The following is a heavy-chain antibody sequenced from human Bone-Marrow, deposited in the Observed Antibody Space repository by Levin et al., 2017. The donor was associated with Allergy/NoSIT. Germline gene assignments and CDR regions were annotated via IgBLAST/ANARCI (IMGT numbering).Heavy chain of an antibody. CDR3: AREGDCGSISCYSGWADN. CDR1: GFIFSDFA. J-gene: IGHJ4*02. V-gene: IGHV3-30*04. Sequence: GGSLRLSCAASGFIFSDFAMHWVRQAPGKGLEWVAVISHGGRSEFYADSVKGRFIISREDSANTVFLQMNSLRPDDTAVYYCAREGDCGSISCYSGWADNWGQGTLVTVPS. CDR2: ISHGGRSE. D-gene: IGHD6-6*01.